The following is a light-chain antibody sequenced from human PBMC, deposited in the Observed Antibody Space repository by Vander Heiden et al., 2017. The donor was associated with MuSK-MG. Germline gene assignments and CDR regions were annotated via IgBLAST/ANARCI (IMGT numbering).Light chain of an antibody. CDR3: QQKYKLDPLT. CDR2: DAS. Sequence: IQITQSPSSLSASVGDRVTITCQASQDISNYLNWYQQKPGKAPKLLIYDASNWETGVPSRFSGSGGGKDFTFTNSSRQQEEIASYYCQQKYKLDPLTFGQGTPVEIK. V-gene: IGKV1-33*01. J-gene: IGKJ5*01. CDR1: QDISNY.